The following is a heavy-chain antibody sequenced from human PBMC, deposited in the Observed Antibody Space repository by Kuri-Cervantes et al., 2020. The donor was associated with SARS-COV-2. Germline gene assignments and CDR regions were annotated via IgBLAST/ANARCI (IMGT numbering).Heavy chain of an antibody. J-gene: IGHJ6*02. CDR1: GGSIRSSSYY. D-gene: IGHD6-19*01. CDR3: ARHGAVVGGYYYPMDV. Sequence: SETLSLTCTASGGSIRSSSYYWGWIRQPPGKDLEWIGSIYYSGTTYYNPSLKSRVTISIDTSKNQFSLELNSVTAADTSVYYCARHGAVVGGYYYPMDVWGQGTTVTFSS. CDR2: IYYSGTT. V-gene: IGHV4-39*01.